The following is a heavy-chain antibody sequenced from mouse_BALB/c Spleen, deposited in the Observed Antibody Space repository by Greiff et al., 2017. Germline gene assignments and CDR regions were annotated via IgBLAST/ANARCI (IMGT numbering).Heavy chain of an antibody. J-gene: IGHJ3*01. CDR3: ARREVRRAWFAY. V-gene: IGHV8-12*01. Sequence: QVTLKECGPGILQPSQTLSLTCSFSGFSLSTSGMGVSWIRQPSGKGLEWLAHIYWDDDKRYNPSLKSRLTISKDTSRNQVFLKITSVDTADTATYYCARREVRRAWFAYWGQGTLVTVSA. CDR2: IYWDDDK. CDR1: GFSLSTSGMG. D-gene: IGHD2-14*01.